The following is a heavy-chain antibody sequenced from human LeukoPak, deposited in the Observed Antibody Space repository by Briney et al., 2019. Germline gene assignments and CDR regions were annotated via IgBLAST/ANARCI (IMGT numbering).Heavy chain of an antibody. CDR2: VGPKTGTT. Sequence: GASVTVSCKGSGYTFTDYYIHWVRQAPGQGLEWMGWVGPKTGTTNYAQSFQGRVTMTRDTSITTAYMEMTRLTSDDTAVYYCARVSGYGEPYFNLWGQGTLLTVSS. CDR1: GYTFTDYY. CDR3: ARVSGYGEPYFNL. D-gene: IGHD4-17*01. J-gene: IGHJ4*02. V-gene: IGHV1-2*02.